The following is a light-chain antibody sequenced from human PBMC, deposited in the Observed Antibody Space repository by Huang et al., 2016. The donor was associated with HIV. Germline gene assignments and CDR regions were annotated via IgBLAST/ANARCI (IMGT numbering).Light chain of an antibody. V-gene: IGKV1-39*01. CDR1: QSFSSS. CDR2: AAS. CDR3: QQSDSTPYT. Sequence: PSSLSASVGDRVTISCRSSQSFSSSLNWYQQRPGKAPKLLIYAASSLQSGVPSRFSGSGSGTDFSLTINSLQPEDCATYYCQQSDSTPYTFGQGTKLEIK. J-gene: IGKJ2*01.